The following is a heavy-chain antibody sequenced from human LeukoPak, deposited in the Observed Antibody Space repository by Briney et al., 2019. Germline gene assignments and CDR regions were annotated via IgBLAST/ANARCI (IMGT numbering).Heavy chain of an antibody. J-gene: IGHJ6*02. CDR3: ARDQKVGATPYFGMDV. V-gene: IGHV3-30*03. D-gene: IGHD1-26*01. CDR2: ISYDGSTK. Sequence: PGGSLRLSCAASGFTFSSYSIHWVRQAPGKGLEWVAVISYDGSTKYYADSVKGRFTISRDNSKNTLYLQMNSLRFEDTAMYYCARDQKVGATPYFGMDVWGQGTTVTVSS. CDR1: GFTFSSYS.